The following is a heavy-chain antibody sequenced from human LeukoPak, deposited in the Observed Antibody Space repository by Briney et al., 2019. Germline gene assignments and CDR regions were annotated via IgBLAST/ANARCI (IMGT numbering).Heavy chain of an antibody. V-gene: IGHV3-23*01. Sequence: GGSERLLCAVSGLTLRIYATTWASPAPRGGRQWVSGINGSGTCAYYADSVRGGFTISRDHSKNTLYLHINSQSARDTPISHCAKDKYSPGRSMSAAANYIVFWGPGALGTVS. CDR2: INGSGTCA. CDR1: GLTLRIYA. CDR3: AKDKYSPGRSMSAAANYIVF. J-gene: IGHJ4*03. D-gene: IGHD6-13*01.